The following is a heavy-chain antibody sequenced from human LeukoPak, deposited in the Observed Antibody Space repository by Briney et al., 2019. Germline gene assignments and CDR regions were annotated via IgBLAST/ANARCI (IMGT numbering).Heavy chain of an antibody. CDR2: INPNSGGT. CDR3: ARIRRSGDPQKHYYFDY. Sequence: ASVKVSCKASGYTFTGYYMHWVRQAPGQGLERMGWINPNSGGTNYAQKFQGRVTMTRDTSISTAYMELSRLRSDDTAVYYCARIRRSGDPQKHYYFDYWGQGTLVTVSS. CDR1: GYTFTGYY. J-gene: IGHJ4*02. D-gene: IGHD4-17*01. V-gene: IGHV1-2*02.